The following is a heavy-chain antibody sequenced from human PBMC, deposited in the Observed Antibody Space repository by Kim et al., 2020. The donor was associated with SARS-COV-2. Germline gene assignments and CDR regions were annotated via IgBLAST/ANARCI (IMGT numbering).Heavy chain of an antibody. CDR1: GGSISSSSYY. CDR2: IYYSGST. CDR3: ARVGFGRRFDP. V-gene: IGHV4-39*07. Sequence: SETLSLTCTVSGGSISSSSYYWGWIRQPPGKGLEWIGSIYYSGSTYYNPSLKSRVTISVDTSKNQFSLKLSSVTAADTAVYYCARVGFGRRFDPWGQGTLVPVSS. J-gene: IGHJ5*02. D-gene: IGHD3-10*01.